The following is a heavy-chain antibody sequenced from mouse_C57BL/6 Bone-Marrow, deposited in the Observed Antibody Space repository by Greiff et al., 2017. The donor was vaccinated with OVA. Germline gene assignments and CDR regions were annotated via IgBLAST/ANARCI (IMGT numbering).Heavy chain of an antibody. CDR1: GYTFTSYW. CDR2: IDPSDSYT. D-gene: IGHD1-1*01. V-gene: IGHV1-69*01. Sequence: VQLQQPGAELVMPGASVKLSCKASGYTFTSYWMHWVKQRPGQGLEWIGEIDPSDSYTNYNQKFKGKSTLTVDKSSSTAYMQLSSLTSEDSAVYYCARRTYGRYFDYWGQGTTLTVSS. J-gene: IGHJ2*01. CDR3: ARRTYGRYFDY.